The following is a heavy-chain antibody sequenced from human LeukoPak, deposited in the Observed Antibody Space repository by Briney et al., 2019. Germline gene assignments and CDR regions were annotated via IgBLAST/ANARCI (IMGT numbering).Heavy chain of an antibody. CDR2: IYYSGST. D-gene: IGHD6-19*01. CDR1: GGSISSSSYY. CDR3: ARIYIAVAGTIRYFDY. V-gene: IGHV4-39*07. J-gene: IGHJ4*02. Sequence: PSETLSLTCTVSGGSISSSSYYWGWIRQPPGKGLEWIGSIYYSGSTYYNPSLKSRVTISVDTSKNQFSLKLSSVTAADTAVYYCARIYIAVAGTIRYFDYWGQGTLVTVSS.